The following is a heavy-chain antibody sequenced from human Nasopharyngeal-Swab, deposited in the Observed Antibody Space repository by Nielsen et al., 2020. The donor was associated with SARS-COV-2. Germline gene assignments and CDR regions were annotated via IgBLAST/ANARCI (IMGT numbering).Heavy chain of an antibody. CDR3: ARGHNWSFDY. CDR2: IKQDGSEK. CDR1: GFTFSSYW. V-gene: IGHV3-7*04. J-gene: IGHJ4*02. D-gene: IGHD1-1*01. Sequence: GESLKISCAASGFTFSSYWMNWVRQAPGKGLEWVANIKQDGSEKPYVDSVRGRFTISRDNAQNSVYLQMNSLRAEDTAVYYCARGHNWSFDYWGQGTLVTVSA.